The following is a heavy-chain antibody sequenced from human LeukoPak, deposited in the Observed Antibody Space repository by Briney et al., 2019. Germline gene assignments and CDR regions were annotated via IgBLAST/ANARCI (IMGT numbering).Heavy chain of an antibody. V-gene: IGHV5-51*01. CDR3: ARDPTPGPYGDYFDY. Sequence: GASLQISCQGSGSIFTSYWSGWVRQLPGKVLEWMGIIYPGDSDTRYSPSFQGQVTISADKSISTAYLQWSSLKASDTAMYYCARDPTPGPYGDYFDYWGQGRLVTVYS. CDR1: GSIFTSYW. J-gene: IGHJ4*02. CDR2: IYPGDSDT. D-gene: IGHD4-17*01.